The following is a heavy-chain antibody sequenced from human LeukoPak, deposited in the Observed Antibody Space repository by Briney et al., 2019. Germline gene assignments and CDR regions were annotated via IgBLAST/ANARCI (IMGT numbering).Heavy chain of an antibody. CDR2: MNPNSGNT. CDR1: GYAFSTYE. CDR3: ARENTVTSYYFDY. D-gene: IGHD4-17*01. J-gene: IGHJ4*02. Sequence: ASVRVSCKASGYAFSTYEINWVRQATGQGLEWMGWMNPNSGNTNYAQNFQGRVTLTRNTSISTAYMELSSLRSEDTAVYYCARENTVTSYYFDYWGQGTLVTVSS. V-gene: IGHV1-8*02.